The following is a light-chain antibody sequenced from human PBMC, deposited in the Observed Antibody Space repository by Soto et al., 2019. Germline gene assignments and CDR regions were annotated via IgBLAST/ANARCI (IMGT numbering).Light chain of an antibody. V-gene: IGKV3-20*01. CDR2: GTS. CDR1: QTISSNN. CDR3: QQYGSCT. J-gene: IGKJ1*01. Sequence: EIVLTQSPGTLSVSPGERATLSCRASQTISSNNLAWYHQKPGQAPSLLSYGTSRRATGMPDRFSGSGSGPDFILPFSRREPEVSAIYYCQQYGSCTCGQGTKWAI.